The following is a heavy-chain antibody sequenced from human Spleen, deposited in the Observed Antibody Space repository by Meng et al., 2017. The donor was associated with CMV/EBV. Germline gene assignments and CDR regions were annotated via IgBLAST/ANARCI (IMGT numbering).Heavy chain of an antibody. CDR2: INHSGST. J-gene: IGHJ4*02. V-gene: IGHV4-34*01. CDR3: ARVGLSTVTTNFDN. CDR1: GGCFSFND. D-gene: IGHD4-17*01. Sequence: VYGGCFSFNDWGWIGQSPGKGLEWIGEINHSGSTSYNPSLKSRVTISIDTSKNQFYLKLTSVTAADTAMYYCARVGLSTVTTNFDNWGQGTLVTVSS.